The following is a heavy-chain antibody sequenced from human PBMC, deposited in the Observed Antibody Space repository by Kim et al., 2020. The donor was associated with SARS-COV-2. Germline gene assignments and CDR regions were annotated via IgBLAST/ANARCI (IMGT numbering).Heavy chain of an antibody. CDR3: ARIVMAAAGNLIDY. D-gene: IGHD6-13*01. Sequence: SPSFQGHVTISADKSISTAYLQWSSLKASDTAMYYCARIVMAAAGNLIDYWGQGTLVTVSS. V-gene: IGHV5-10-1*01. J-gene: IGHJ4*02.